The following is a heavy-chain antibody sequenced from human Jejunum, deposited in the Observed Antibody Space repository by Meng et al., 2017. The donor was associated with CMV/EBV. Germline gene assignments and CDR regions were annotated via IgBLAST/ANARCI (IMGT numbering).Heavy chain of an antibody. CDR3: ARGWGTTSPWDY. CDR1: GGSLSGSY. D-gene: IGHD3-16*01. CDR2: LDYSGTP. Sequence: VPGGSLSGSYFLWIRQPPGKGLEWLGNLDYSGTPKSTPSLKSRVPISVDPSKSQLSLKLGSVSAADTAQYYCARGWGTTSPWDYWGQGMLVTVSS. V-gene: IGHV4-59*01. J-gene: IGHJ4*02.